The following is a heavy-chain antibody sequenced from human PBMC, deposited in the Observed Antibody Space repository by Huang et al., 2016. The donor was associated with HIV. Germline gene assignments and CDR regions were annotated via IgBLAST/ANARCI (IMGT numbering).Heavy chain of an antibody. Sequence: QVRLEQWGAGLLQPSETLSLTCAVYVGCFSGYQWTWFRQSPGKGLEWIGVINHSGSTTDNPYIKTRSTRTVDMAKNKFSLKMTSLTVTDTAVYFCARGLRFCRGGDCFPTHFQHWGQG. J-gene: IGHJ1*01. V-gene: IGHV4-34*02. CDR3: ARGLRFCRGGDCFPTHFQH. CDR2: INHSGST. CDR1: VGCFSGYQ. D-gene: IGHD2-21*02.